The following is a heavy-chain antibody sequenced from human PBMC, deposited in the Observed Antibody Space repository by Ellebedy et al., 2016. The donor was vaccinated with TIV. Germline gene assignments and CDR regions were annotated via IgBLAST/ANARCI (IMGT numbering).Heavy chain of an antibody. J-gene: IGHJ4*02. CDR1: GYTFTSYF. Sequence: AASVKVSCKASGYTFTSYFMHWVRQAPGRGLKWMGIIDPSGGTTNFAQKLQGRVTMTRDTSTSTIYMDLSSLRSEDTAIYYCARATFGSGSYAYFDFWGQGTLVTVSS. D-gene: IGHD3-10*01. CDR2: IDPSGGTT. CDR3: ARATFGSGSYAYFDF. V-gene: IGHV1-46*04.